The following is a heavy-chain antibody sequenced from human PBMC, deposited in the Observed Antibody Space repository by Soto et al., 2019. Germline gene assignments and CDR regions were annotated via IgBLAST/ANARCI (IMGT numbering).Heavy chain of an antibody. V-gene: IGHV4-30-4*01. CDR2: IYYSGRT. CDR1: GGLIAHSDFY. J-gene: IGHJ6*02. D-gene: IGHD2-15*01. Sequence: SETLSLTCTVSGGLIAHSDFYWSWIRQPPGKALEWIGHIYYSGRTYYNPSLKSRLTLSVDTSKNQFSLKLSSVTAADTAVYYCAGYCSGGSCYLGYYYYGMDVWGQGTTVTVSS. CDR3: AGYCSGGSCYLGYYYYGMDV.